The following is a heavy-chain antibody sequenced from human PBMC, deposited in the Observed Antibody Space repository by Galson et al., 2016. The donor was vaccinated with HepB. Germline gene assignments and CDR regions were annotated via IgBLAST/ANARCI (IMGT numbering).Heavy chain of an antibody. CDR3: AKGGMLIPRFDY. D-gene: IGHD3-16*01. J-gene: IGHJ4*02. Sequence: SLRLSCAASGFTLSTYAMSWVRQAPGKGLEWVSTIRGNGGSTSYADSVKGRFTISRDSSKNTVHLQMNSLRAGDTAVYYCAKGGMLIPRFDYWGQGTLVTVSS. V-gene: IGHV3-23*01. CDR1: GFTLSTYA. CDR2: IRGNGGST.